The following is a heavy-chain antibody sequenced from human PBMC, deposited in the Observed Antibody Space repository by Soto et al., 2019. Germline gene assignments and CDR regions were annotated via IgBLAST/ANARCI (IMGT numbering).Heavy chain of an antibody. CDR3: ARDRVADCGEDYHTFHY. J-gene: IGHJ4*02. Sequence: QVQLVESGGGVVQPGRSLRLSCAASGFTFSSYAMHWVRQAPGKGLEWVAVISYDGSNKYYADSVKGRFTISRDNSKNPLGVQDNGLGAEDTAVYYWARDRVADCGEDYHTFHYWGQGTLVPVFS. CDR2: ISYDGSNK. D-gene: IGHD2-21*01. V-gene: IGHV3-30-3*01. CDR1: GFTFSSYA.